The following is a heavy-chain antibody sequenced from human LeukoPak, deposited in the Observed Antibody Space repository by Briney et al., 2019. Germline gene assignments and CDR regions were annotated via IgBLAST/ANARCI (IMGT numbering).Heavy chain of an antibody. CDR3: TRDRSRAEDD. Sequence: SGGSLRLSCAASGFTFSGHWMSWVRQAPGKGLEWVANINRGGSDKYYVDSVKGRFTISRDNANNLLYLQMNSLRGEDTAVYYCTRDRSRAEDDWGQGTLVTVSS. CDR2: INRGGSDK. D-gene: IGHD1-14*01. CDR1: GFTFSGHW. V-gene: IGHV3-7*01. J-gene: IGHJ4*02.